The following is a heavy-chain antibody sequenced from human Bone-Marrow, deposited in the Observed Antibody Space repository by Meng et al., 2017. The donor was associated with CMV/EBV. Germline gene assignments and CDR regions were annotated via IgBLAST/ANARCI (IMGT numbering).Heavy chain of an antibody. Sequence: SETLSLTCTVFGGSVNSGSYYWSWIRQPPGKGLEWIGYIYYSGSTNYNPSLKSRVTISLDTSKNQFSLKLNSVTAADTAVYYCASGRFAYGSGSHDYWGQGTLVTVSS. CDR3: ASGRFAYGSGSHDY. CDR1: GGSVNSGSYY. J-gene: IGHJ4*02. V-gene: IGHV4-61*01. D-gene: IGHD3-10*01. CDR2: IYYSGST.